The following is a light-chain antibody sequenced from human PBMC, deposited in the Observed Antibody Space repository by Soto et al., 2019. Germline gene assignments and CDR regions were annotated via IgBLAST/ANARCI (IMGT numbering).Light chain of an antibody. CDR1: QTVLYSSNSKNY. J-gene: IGKJ1*01. Sequence: DIVMTQSPDSLAVSLGERATINCKSSQTVLYSSNSKNYLAWYQQKPGQPPKLLIYCASIRASGVPDRFNGSGSGTDFTLTISSLQPGDVAVYYCQQYFATPPTFGQGTRLEVK. V-gene: IGKV4-1*01. CDR3: QQYFATPPT. CDR2: CAS.